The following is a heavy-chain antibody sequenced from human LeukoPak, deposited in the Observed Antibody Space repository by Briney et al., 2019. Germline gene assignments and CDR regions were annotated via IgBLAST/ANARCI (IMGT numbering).Heavy chain of an antibody. J-gene: IGHJ4*02. CDR2: IYHSGYT. V-gene: IGHV4-39*01. D-gene: IGHD3-10*01. CDR1: GGSINSSSYY. CDR3: ARSSMFRGVTVDY. Sequence: SETLSLTCTVSGGSINSSSYYWGWIRQPPGEALEWIGSIYHSGYTYYNPSLKSRVTISVDPSKSQFSLKLSSVTAADTAVYYCARSSMFRGVTVDYWGQGTLVTVSS.